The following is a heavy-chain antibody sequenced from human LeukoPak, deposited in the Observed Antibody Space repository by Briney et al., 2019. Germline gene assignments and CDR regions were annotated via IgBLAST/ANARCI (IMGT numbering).Heavy chain of an antibody. CDR2: IYYSGNT. D-gene: IGHD4-23*01. J-gene: IGHJ4*02. V-gene: IGHV4-30-4*01. Sequence: SETLSLTCTVSDDSISSSDYYWNWIRQPPGKGLEWIGSIYYSGNTYYNPSLKSRVTISVDTSKNQFSLKLSSVTAADTAVYYCARLTTVVTPFDYWGQGTLVTVSS. CDR1: DDSISSSDYY. CDR3: ARLTTVVTPFDY.